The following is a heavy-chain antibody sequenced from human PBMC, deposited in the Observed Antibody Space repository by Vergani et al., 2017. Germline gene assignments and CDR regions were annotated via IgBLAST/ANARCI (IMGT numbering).Heavy chain of an antibody. CDR2: IQFDGSNQ. J-gene: IGHJ4*02. CDR3: ARHFRGWGIDY. Sequence: QVQLVESGGGVVQRGGSLRLSCATSVFTLSNYDMQWIRQGTGKGLEFVAFIQFDGSNQYYADSVKGRFTLSRDFSKNTLYLQMNSLRTDDTATYYCARHFRGWGIDYWGQGTQVIVSS. CDR1: VFTLSNYD. D-gene: IGHD3-16*01. V-gene: IGHV3-30*02.